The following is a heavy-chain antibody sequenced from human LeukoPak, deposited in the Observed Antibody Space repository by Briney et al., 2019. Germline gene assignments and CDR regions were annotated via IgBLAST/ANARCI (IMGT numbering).Heavy chain of an antibody. CDR3: ATQPCSGSSCYLGD. Sequence: GGSLRLSYAASGFTFTNYAMHWVRQAPGEGLEWVAVISHHGSDKFYAESVKGRFTISRDDSKNTLYLEMNSLRPEDTAVYYCATQPCSGSSCYLGDWGQGTLVTVSS. CDR2: ISHHGSDK. V-gene: IGHV3-30*04. D-gene: IGHD2-15*01. J-gene: IGHJ4*02. CDR1: GFTFTNYA.